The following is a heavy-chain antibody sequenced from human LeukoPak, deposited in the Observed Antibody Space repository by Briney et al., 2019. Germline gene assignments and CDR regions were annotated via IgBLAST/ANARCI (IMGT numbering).Heavy chain of an antibody. CDR1: GGTFISYA. CDR3: ARSSIIAAAGPYYFDY. V-gene: IGHV1-69*06. D-gene: IGHD6-13*01. Sequence: ASVKVSCKASGGTFISYAISWVRQAPGQGLEWMGGIIPIFGTANYAQKFQGRVTITADKSTSTAYMELSSLRSEDTAVYYCARSSIIAAAGPYYFDYWGQGTLVTVSS. CDR2: IIPIFGTA. J-gene: IGHJ4*02.